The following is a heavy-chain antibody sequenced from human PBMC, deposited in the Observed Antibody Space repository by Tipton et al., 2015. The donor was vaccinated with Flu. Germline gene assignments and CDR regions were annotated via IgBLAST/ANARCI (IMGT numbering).Heavy chain of an antibody. V-gene: IGHV4-61*02. CDR2: IYTSGST. D-gene: IGHD4-17*01. CDR1: GGSISSGSYY. CDR3: ARKYGDHGLDY. J-gene: IGHJ4*02. Sequence: TLSLTCTVSGGSISSGSYYWSWIRQPAGKGLEWIGRIYTSGSTNYNPSLKSRVTISVDTSKNQFSLKLSSVTAADTAVYYCARKYGDHGLDYWGQGTLVTVSS.